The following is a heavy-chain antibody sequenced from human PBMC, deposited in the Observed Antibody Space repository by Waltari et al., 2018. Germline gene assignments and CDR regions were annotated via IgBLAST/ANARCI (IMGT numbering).Heavy chain of an antibody. D-gene: IGHD4-17*01. Sequence: EVQLVESEGGLVQPGGSLRLSCADSGFTYSVYWIHWVRQAPGKGLVWVSRSNSDGSSTSYADSVKGRFTISKDNAKNTVYLQMNSLRAEDTAIYYCARGARRTSVTTGWWYFDVWGRGTLVTVSS. V-gene: IGHV3-74*01. J-gene: IGHJ2*01. CDR2: SNSDGSST. CDR3: ARGARRTSVTTGWWYFDV. CDR1: GFTYSVYW.